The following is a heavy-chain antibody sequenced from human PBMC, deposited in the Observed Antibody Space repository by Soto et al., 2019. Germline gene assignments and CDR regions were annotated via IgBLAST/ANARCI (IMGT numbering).Heavy chain of an antibody. V-gene: IGHV1-18*01. Sequence: QVQLVQSGAEVKKPGASVKVSCKASGYTFTSYGISWVRQAPGQGPEWMGWISAYNGNTNYAQKLQGRVTMTTDTSTRTAYMELRSLRSDDTAVYYCARDDIVVVPAALYYYYGMDVWGQGTTVTVSS. CDR1: GYTFTSYG. J-gene: IGHJ6*02. CDR2: ISAYNGNT. CDR3: ARDDIVVVPAALYYYYGMDV. D-gene: IGHD2-2*01.